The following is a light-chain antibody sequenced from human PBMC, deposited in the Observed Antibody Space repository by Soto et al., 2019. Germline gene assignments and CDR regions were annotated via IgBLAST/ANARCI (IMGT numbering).Light chain of an antibody. J-gene: IGKJ1*01. CDR2: GAS. CDR1: QTINTY. CDR3: QQYGSSSWT. Sequence: DIQMTQSPSTLSASVGDRVTITCRASQTINTYLAWYQQKPGKAPELLIYGASNRATGIPDRFSGSGSGTDFTLTISRLQPDDFALHYCQQYGSSSWTFGQGTKVDIK. V-gene: IGKV1-5*01.